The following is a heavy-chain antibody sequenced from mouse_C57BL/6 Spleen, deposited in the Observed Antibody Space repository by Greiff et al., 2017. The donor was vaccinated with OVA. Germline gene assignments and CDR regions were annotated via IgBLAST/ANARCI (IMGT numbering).Heavy chain of an antibody. V-gene: IGHV3-1*01. CDR3: AREGDYGSSGGFAY. CDR2: ISYSGST. D-gene: IGHD1-1*01. Sequence: EVKLQESGPGMVKPSQSLSLTCTVTGYSITSGYDWHWIRHFPGNKLEWMGYISYSGSTNYNPSLKSRISITHDTSKNHFFLKLNSVTTEDTATYYCAREGDYGSSGGFAYWGQGTLVTVSA. J-gene: IGHJ3*01. CDR1: GYSITSGYD.